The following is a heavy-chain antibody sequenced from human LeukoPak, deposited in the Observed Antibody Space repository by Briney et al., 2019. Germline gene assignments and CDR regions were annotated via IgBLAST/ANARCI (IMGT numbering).Heavy chain of an antibody. V-gene: IGHV1-18*01. CDR3: ARETRYCSGGSCYQRGYFDY. Sequence: ASVKVSCKASGYTFTSYGISWVRQAPGQGLEWMGWISAYNGITNYAQKLQGRVTMTTDTSTSTAYMELRSLRSDDTAVYYCARETRYCSGGSCYQRGYFDYWGQGTLVTVSS. J-gene: IGHJ4*02. CDR1: GYTFTSYG. CDR2: ISAYNGIT. D-gene: IGHD2-15*01.